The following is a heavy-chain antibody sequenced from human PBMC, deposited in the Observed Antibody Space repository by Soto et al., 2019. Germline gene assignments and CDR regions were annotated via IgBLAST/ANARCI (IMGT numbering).Heavy chain of an antibody. CDR1: GFTFSRYS. V-gene: IGHV3-21*01. D-gene: IGHD2-21*01. CDR2: ISSTSTYI. CDR3: ASEYCTGNSCYSRIFDY. J-gene: IGHJ4*02. Sequence: PVGSLRLSCEVSGFTFSRYSMNWVRQAPGKGLEWVASISSTSTYIYYGDFVKGRFSIARDNAKNSLYLQMDSLRDEDTALYYCASEYCTGNSCYSRIFDYWGQGTLVTVSS.